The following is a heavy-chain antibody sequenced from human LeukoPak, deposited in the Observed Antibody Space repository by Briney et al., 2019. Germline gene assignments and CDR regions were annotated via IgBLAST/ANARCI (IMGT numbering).Heavy chain of an antibody. D-gene: IGHD2-15*01. CDR3: ARGYCSGGSCSAAYDYYYYMDV. Sequence: EASVKVSCKASGYTFTGYYMHWVRQAPGQGLEWMGGIIPIFGTANYAQKFQGRVTITADESTSTAYMELSSLRSEDTAVYYCARGYCSGGSCSAAYDYYYYMDVWGKGTTVTISS. V-gene: IGHV1-69*13. CDR1: GYTFTGYY. CDR2: IIPIFGTA. J-gene: IGHJ6*03.